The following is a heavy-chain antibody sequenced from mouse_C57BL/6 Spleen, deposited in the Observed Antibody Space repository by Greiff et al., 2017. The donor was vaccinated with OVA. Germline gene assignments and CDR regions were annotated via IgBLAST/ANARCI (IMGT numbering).Heavy chain of an antibody. CDR2: ISYDGSN. J-gene: IGHJ2*01. D-gene: IGHD2-4*01. Sequence: EVQLQESGPGLVKPSQSLSLTCSVTGYSITSGYYWNWIRQFPGNKLEWMGYISYDGSNNYNPSLKNRISITRDTSKNQFFLKLNSVTTEDTATYYCARYDYDEGDYFDYWGQGTTLTVSS. V-gene: IGHV3-6*01. CDR3: ARYDYDEGDYFDY. CDR1: GYSITSGYY.